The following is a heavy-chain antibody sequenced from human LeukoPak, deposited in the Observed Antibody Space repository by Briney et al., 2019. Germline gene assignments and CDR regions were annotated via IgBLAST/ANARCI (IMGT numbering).Heavy chain of an antibody. V-gene: IGHV3-64*01. J-gene: IGHJ4*02. CDR1: GFTFSTSA. CDR3: ARWGTTSCYDY. CDR2: ISSNGDGT. Sequence: GGSLRLSCAASGFTFSTSATHWVRQAPGKGLEYVSAISSNGDGTYYANSVKGRFTISRDNSKNTVYLQMGSLRIEDMAVYYCARWGTTSCYDYWGQGTLVTVSS. D-gene: IGHD2-2*01.